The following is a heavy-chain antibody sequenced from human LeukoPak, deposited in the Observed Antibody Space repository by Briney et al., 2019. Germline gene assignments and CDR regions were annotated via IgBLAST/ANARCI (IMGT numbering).Heavy chain of an antibody. V-gene: IGHV3-48*01. J-gene: IGHJ4*02. CDR1: GFTFSSYS. CDR3: ARDGAVLRYFDWLPPVGNFDY. D-gene: IGHD3-9*01. CDR2: ISGSGGST. Sequence: GGSLRLSCAASGFTFSSYSMNWVRQAPGKGLEWVSAISGSGGSTYYADSVKGRFTISRDNAKNSLYLQMNSLRAEDTAVYYCARDGAVLRYFDWLPPVGNFDYWGQGTLVTVSS.